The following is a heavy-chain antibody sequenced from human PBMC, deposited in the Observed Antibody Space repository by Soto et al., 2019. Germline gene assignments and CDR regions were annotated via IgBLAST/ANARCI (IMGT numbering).Heavy chain of an antibody. CDR2: IKGDESER. CDR1: GYIFSDFW. CDR3: ARGTGSGWHWQAVRGMDG. V-gene: IGHV3-7*05. J-gene: IGHJ6*02. Sequence: EVHLVESGGGLVQPGWSLRLSCAASGYIFSDFWMAWVRQVPGKGLEWVANIKGDESERYYEDSVRGRFTISRDNAKKSLYLTMNSLGVEDTAVYYCARGTGSGWHWQAVRGMDGWGQGTTVTVSS. D-gene: IGHD6-19*01.